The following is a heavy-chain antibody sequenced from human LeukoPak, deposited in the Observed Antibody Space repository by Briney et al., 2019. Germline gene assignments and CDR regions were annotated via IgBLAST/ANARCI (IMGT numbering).Heavy chain of an antibody. D-gene: IGHD3-10*01. CDR3: ARLRITMVRGVIMGYYFDY. J-gene: IGHJ4*02. CDR2: INPNSGGT. CDR1: GYTFTGYY. V-gene: IGHV1-2*02. Sequence: ASVKVPCKASGYTFTGYYMHWVRQAPGQGLEWMGWINPNSGGTNYAQKFQGRVTMTRDTSISTAYMELSRLRSDDTAVYYCARLRITMVRGVIMGYYFDYWGQGTLVTVSS.